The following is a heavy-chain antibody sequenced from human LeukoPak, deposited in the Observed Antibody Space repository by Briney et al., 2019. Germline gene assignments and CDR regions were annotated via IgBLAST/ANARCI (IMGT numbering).Heavy chain of an antibody. CDR1: GFIFSSYA. V-gene: IGHV3-30*04. D-gene: IGHD5-24*01. Sequence: GRSLRLSCAASGFIFSSYAMHWVRQAPGKGLEWVAVISYDGSNKYYADSVKGRFTISRDNSRNTLYLQMNSLRAEDTAVYYCAKDGGGWLQLSFDYWGQGTLVTVSS. CDR3: AKDGGGWLQLSFDY. CDR2: ISYDGSNK. J-gene: IGHJ4*02.